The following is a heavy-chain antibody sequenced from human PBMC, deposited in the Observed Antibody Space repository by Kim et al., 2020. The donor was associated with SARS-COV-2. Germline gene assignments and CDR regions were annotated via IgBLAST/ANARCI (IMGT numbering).Heavy chain of an antibody. J-gene: IGHJ3*01. D-gene: IGHD4-17*01. V-gene: IGHV3-23*01. CDR1: GFTFSTYA. Sequence: GGSLRLSCAASGFTFSTYAMSWVRQAPGKGLEWVSTIGGGGGNTYYAYSVKGRFTISRDNSRNTLYLQMNSLRAGDTAVYFCAKDPKGEYLGGFDFWDQG. CDR2: IGGGGGNT. CDR3: AKDPKGEYLGGFDF.